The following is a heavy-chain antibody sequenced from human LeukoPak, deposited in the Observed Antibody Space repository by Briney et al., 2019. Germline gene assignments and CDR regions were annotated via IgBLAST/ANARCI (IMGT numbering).Heavy chain of an antibody. CDR2: MNPNSGNT. D-gene: IGHD3-9*01. V-gene: IGHV1-18*01. Sequence: ASVKVSCKASGYTFTSYDINWVRQATGQGLEWMGWMNPNSGNTNYAQKLQGRVTMTTDTSTSTAYMELRSLRSDDTAVYYCARILTGLFSRFDPWGQGTLVTVSS. CDR1: GYTFTSYD. CDR3: ARILTGLFSRFDP. J-gene: IGHJ5*02.